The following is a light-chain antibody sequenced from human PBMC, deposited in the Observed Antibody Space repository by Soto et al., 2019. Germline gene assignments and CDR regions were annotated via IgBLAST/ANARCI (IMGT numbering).Light chain of an antibody. CDR1: QSVATN. Sequence: EAVLTQSPATLSVTKGERATLSCRASQSVATNLAWYQQRPGQAPRLLIYGASKRAVGLPARFSGSGSGTEFTLTITSLQSEDFAIYYCQQYKSWPPITFGQGTLLEIK. CDR3: QQYKSWPPIT. CDR2: GAS. J-gene: IGKJ5*01. V-gene: IGKV3-15*01.